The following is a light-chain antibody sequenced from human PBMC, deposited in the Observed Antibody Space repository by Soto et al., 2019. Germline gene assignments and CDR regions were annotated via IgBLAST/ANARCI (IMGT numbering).Light chain of an antibody. J-gene: IGKJ1*01. CDR3: QQANSVPWT. V-gene: IGKV1-12*01. CDR1: QRISSW. Sequence: IQMTQSPSSVSASVGDRVILTCRASQRISSWLAWYHQRPGKAPKLLIYATSTLETGVPSRFSGSGSGRDFTLPISSLQPEDLGNYFCQQANSVPWTFGQGTKVEVQ. CDR2: ATS.